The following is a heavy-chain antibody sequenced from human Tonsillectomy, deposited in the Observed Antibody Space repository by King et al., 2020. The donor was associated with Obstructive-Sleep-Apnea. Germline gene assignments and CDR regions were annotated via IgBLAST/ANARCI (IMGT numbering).Heavy chain of an antibody. J-gene: IGHJ4*02. V-gene: IGHV3-74*01. CDR2: IYGGGSRL. Sequence: VQLVESGGDLVQPGGSLRLSCAASGFTFNTYPMHWVRVAPGEGLMWGSRIYGGGSRLTYADSVKGRFTTSRDNSKNTLYLQMNSLRPEDTAVYYCARDRGSLGDYWGPGTLVTVSS. CDR3: ARDRGSLGDY. CDR1: GFTFNTYP. D-gene: IGHD3-10*01.